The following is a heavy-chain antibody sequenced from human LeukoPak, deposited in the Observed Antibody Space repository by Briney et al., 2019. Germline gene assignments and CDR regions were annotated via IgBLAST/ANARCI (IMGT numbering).Heavy chain of an antibody. D-gene: IGHD5-12*01. CDR1: GFTFSSYA. CDR3: ARGYSGSPGGY. Sequence: PGRSLRLSCAASGFTFSSYAMHWVRQAPGKGLEWVAVISHDGSNKYHVDSVKGRFTISRDNSKNTLYLQMNSLRAEDTAMYYCARGYSGSPGGYWGQGTLVTVSS. CDR2: ISHDGSNK. J-gene: IGHJ4*02. V-gene: IGHV3-30*04.